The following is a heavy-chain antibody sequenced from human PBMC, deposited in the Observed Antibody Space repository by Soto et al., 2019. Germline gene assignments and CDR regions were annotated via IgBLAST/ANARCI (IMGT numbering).Heavy chain of an antibody. CDR2: INHSGST. D-gene: IGHD2-15*01. CDR3: ARGKGVVVAATRMYAFDI. J-gene: IGHJ3*02. V-gene: IGHV4-34*01. CDR1: GGNISCLD. Sequence: SVPKSLTCTVDGGNISCLDLSWISKKTGKGLEWIGEINHSGSTNYNPSLKSRVTISKDTSKNQFSLKLSSVTAADTAVYYCARGKGVVVAATRMYAFDIWGQGTMVTVSS.